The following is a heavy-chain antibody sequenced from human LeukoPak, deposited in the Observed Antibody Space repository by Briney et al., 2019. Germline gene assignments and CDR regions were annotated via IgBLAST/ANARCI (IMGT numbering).Heavy chain of an antibody. CDR2: IYTSGST. Sequence: SETLSLTCTVSGGFISSYYWSWIRQPAGKGLEWIGRIYTSGSTNYNPSLKSRVTMSVDTSKNQFSLKLSSVTAADTAMYYCARDLLVTTGDDAFDIWGQGTLVTVSS. CDR3: ARDLLVTTGDDAFDI. V-gene: IGHV4-4*07. J-gene: IGHJ3*02. D-gene: IGHD4-17*01. CDR1: GGFISSYY.